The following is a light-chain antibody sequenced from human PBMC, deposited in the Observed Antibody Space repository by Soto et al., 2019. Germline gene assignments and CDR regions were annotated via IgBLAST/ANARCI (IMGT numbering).Light chain of an antibody. V-gene: IGLV2-14*01. CDR3: SSYTSSSPVV. CDR1: SSDVGGYNY. CDR2: EVS. J-gene: IGLJ2*01. Sequence: QSVLTQPASVSGSPGPSITISCTGTSSDVGGYNYVSWYQQHPGKAPKLMIYEVSNRPSGVSNRFSGSKSGNTASLTISGLQAEDEADYYCSSYTSSSPVVFGGGTKVTVL.